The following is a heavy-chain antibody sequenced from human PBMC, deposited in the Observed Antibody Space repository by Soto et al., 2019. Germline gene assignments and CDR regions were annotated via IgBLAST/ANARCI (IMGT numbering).Heavy chain of an antibody. CDR2: MNPNSGNT. CDR1: GYNFTSYD. Sequence: ASVKVSCKASGYNFTSYDINWVRQATGQGLEWMGWMNPNSGNTGYAQKFQGRVTMTRNTSISTAYMELSSLRSEDTAVYYCARAKGIAVAVAFSYYYMDVWGKGTTVTVSS. CDR3: ARAKGIAVAVAFSYYYMDV. V-gene: IGHV1-8*01. J-gene: IGHJ6*03. D-gene: IGHD6-19*01.